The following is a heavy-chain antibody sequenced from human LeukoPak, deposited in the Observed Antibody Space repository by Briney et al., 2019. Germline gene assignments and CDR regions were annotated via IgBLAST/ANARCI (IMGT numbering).Heavy chain of an antibody. CDR2: ISNSGST. CDR1: GFTFSNYA. CDR3: AKLSPRRDWFDP. J-gene: IGHJ5*02. D-gene: IGHD1-14*01. Sequence: GGSLRLSCAASGFTFSNYAMTWVRQAPGKGLEWVSTISNSGSTFYADSVKGRFTISRDNSKNTLYLQMNSLRAEDTAVYYCAKLSPRRDWFDPWGQGTLVTVSS. V-gene: IGHV3-23*01.